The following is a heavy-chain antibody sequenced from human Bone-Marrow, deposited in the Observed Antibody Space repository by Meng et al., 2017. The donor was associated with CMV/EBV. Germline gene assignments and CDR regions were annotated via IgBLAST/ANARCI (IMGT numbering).Heavy chain of an antibody. V-gene: IGHV4-34*01. J-gene: IGHJ6*02. Sequence: SETLSLTCAVYGGSFSGYYWSWIRQPPGKGLEWIGEINHSGSTNYNPSLKSRVTISVDTSKNQFSLKLSSVTAADTAVYYCARGSPYYDFWSGYYGGYYYGMDVWGQGTTVTGSS. CDR1: GGSFSGYY. D-gene: IGHD3-3*01. CDR2: INHSGST. CDR3: ARGSPYYDFWSGYYGGYYYGMDV.